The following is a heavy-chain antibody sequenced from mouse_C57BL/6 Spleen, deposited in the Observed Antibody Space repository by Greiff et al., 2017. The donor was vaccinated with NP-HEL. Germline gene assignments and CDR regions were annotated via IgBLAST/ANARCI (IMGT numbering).Heavy chain of an antibody. CDR3: ARKGDSSGPFDY. J-gene: IGHJ2*01. CDR1: GYTFTSYW. CDR2: IYPGSGST. D-gene: IGHD3-2*02. Sequence: QVQLKQPGAELVKPGASVKMSCKASGYTFTSYWITWVKQRPGQGLAWIGDIYPGSGSTNYNEKFKSKATLTVDTSSSTAYMQLSSLTSEDSAVYYCARKGDSSGPFDYWGQGTTLTVSS. V-gene: IGHV1-55*01.